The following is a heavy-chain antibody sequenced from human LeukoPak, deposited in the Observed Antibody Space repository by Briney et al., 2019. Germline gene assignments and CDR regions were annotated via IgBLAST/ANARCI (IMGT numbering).Heavy chain of an antibody. CDR1: GYTFTSYY. V-gene: IGHV1-46*01. Sequence: ASVKVSCKASGYTFTSYYMHWVRQVPGQGLEWMGIINPSGGSTSYAQKFQGRVTMTRDTSTSTVYMELSSLRSEDTAVYYCARGPRVVYYDSSGYYYGPFDYWGQGTLVTVSS. CDR3: ARGPRVVYYDSSGYYYGPFDY. CDR2: INPSGGST. D-gene: IGHD3-22*01. J-gene: IGHJ4*02.